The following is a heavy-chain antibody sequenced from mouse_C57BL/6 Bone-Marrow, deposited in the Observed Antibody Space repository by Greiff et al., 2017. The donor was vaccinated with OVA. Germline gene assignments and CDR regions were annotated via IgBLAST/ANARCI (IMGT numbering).Heavy chain of an antibody. D-gene: IGHD4-1*01. V-gene: IGHV5-6*01. J-gene: IGHJ4*01. CDR2: ISSGGSYT. Sequence: EVNLVESGGDLVKPEGSLKLSCAASGFTFSSYGMSWVRQTPDKRLEWVATISSGGSYTYYPDSVKGRFTISRDNAKNTLYLQMSSLKSEDTAMYYCARPFWVYAMDYWGQGTSVTVSS. CDR1: GFTFSSYG. CDR3: ARPFWVYAMDY.